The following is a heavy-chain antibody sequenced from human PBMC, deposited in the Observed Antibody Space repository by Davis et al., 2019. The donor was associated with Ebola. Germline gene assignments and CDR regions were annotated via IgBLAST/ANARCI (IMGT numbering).Heavy chain of an antibody. Sequence: GESLKIPCAASGFTFSSYSMNWVRQAPGKGLEWVSSISSSSSYIYDAEPVKGRFTISRDNGKNSLYLQMNSLRAEDTAVYYCARGPSAHCTGGVCYLVRYGENCDYWGQGTLVTVSS. CDR3: ARGPSAHCTGGVCYLVRYGENCDY. CDR2: ISSSSSYI. D-gene: IGHD2-8*02. J-gene: IGHJ4*02. V-gene: IGHV3-21*01. CDR1: GFTFSSYS.